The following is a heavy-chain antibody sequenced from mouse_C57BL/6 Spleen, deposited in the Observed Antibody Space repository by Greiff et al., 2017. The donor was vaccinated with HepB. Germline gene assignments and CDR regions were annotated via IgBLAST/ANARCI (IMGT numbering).Heavy chain of an antibody. CDR2: IDPSDSYT. CDR3: ARSDTTVVANWYFDV. V-gene: IGHV1-69*01. D-gene: IGHD1-1*01. Sequence: QVQLQQPGAELVMPGASVKLSCKASGYTFTSYWMHWVKQRPGQGLEWIGEIDPSDSYTNYNQKFKGKSTLTVDKSSSTAYMQLSSLTSEDSAVYYCARSDTTVVANWYFDVWGTGTTVTVSS. CDR1: GYTFTSYW. J-gene: IGHJ1*03.